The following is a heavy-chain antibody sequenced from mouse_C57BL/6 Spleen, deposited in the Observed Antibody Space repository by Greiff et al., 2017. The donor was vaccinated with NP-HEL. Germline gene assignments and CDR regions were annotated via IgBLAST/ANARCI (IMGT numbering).Heavy chain of an antibody. CDR3: TTGYDYDFDY. Sequence: VQLQQSGAELVRPGASVTLSCKASGYTFTDYEMHWVKQTPVHGLEWIGAIDPETGGTAYNQKFKGKAILTADKSSSTAYMELCSLTSEDSAVYYCTTGYDYDFDYWGQGTTLTVSS. V-gene: IGHV1-15*01. CDR1: GYTFTDYE. D-gene: IGHD2-4*01. J-gene: IGHJ2*01. CDR2: IDPETGGT.